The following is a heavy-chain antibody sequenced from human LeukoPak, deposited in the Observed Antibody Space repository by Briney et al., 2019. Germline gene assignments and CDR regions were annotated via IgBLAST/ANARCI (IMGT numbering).Heavy chain of an antibody. CDR3: AKISGYDFSGQYYFDY. V-gene: IGHV3-23*01. D-gene: IGHD5-12*01. CDR2: ISGSGGST. CDR1: GFTFSSYA. J-gene: IGHJ4*02. Sequence: GGSLRLSCAASGFTFSSYAMSWVRQAPGKGLEWVSAISGSGGSTYYADSVKGRFTISRDNSKNTLYLQMNSLRAEDAAVYYCAKISGYDFSGQYYFDYWGQGTLVTVSS.